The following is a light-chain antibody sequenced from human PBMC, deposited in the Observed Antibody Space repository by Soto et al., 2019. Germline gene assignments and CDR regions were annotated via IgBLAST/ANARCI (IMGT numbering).Light chain of an antibody. J-gene: IGKJ3*01. CDR2: GAS. CDR1: QSVSSSF. CDR3: QHYGSSPFT. Sequence: EIVLTQSPGTLSLSPGERATLSCRASQSVSSSFLAWYQQKPGQAPRLLIYGASSRATGIPDRFSGSGSGTDFTLTISRLEPEDFAVYYCQHYGSSPFTFGPVTKVDFK. V-gene: IGKV3-20*01.